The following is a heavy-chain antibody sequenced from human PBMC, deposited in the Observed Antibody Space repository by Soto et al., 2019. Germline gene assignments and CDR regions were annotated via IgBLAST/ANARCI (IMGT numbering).Heavy chain of an antibody. J-gene: IGHJ4*02. CDR1: GFSLSSIGMG. D-gene: IGHD5-12*01. Sequence: QITVKESGLTLVKPTETLTLTCTFSGFSLSSIGMGVGWIRQPPGKALEWLALIYWDDDKRYSPSLSSRLTISTDPSKTEVDLTMTTMAPVDTATYCCARLAVGVYDSGRLWEKFDYWGQGTLVTVSS. CDR2: IYWDDDK. CDR3: ARLAVGVYDSGRLWEKFDY. V-gene: IGHV2-5*02.